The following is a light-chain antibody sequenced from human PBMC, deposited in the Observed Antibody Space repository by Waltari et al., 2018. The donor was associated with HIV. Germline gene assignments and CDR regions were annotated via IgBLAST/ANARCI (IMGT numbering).Light chain of an antibody. V-gene: IGLV10-54*04. CDR2: RND. CDR1: ETTVRYPL. Sequence: QAWLAQQPSVSADLDLPAQRAGMRNETTVRYPLAAWLHHHHSHPPKLLTYRNDGRPSGVSDRFSSSRSGDTASLIISGIQPEAEANYYCWAWDTAFSGWVFGSGT. J-gene: IGLJ3*02. CDR3: WAWDTAFSGWV.